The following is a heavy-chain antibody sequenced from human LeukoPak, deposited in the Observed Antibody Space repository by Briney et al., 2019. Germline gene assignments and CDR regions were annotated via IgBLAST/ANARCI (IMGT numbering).Heavy chain of an antibody. CDR3: ARLTLTGETLGWFDP. CDR2: IDWDDDK. J-gene: IGHJ5*02. Sequence: SGPALVKPTQTLTLTCTFSGFSLSTSGMCVSWIRQPPGKALAWLARIDWDDDKYYSTSLKTRLTISKDTSKNQVVLTMTNMDPVDTATYYCARLTLTGETLGWFDPWGQGTLVTVSS. D-gene: IGHD7-27*01. CDR1: GFSLSTSGMC. V-gene: IGHV2-70*11.